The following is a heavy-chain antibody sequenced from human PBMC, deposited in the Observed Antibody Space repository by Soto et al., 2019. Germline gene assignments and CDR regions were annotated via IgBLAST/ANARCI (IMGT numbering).Heavy chain of an antibody. J-gene: IGHJ4*02. CDR3: GRCVTVTPRYYYFEH. D-gene: IGHD2-15*01. CDR1: GFSLSTSGVG. CDR2: IYWNDNK. Sequence: QITLKESGPTLVKPTQTLTLTCTFSGFSLSTSGVGVGWFRQPPGEALEWLAVIYWNDNKPYSPSLKSRLTVTKDNSKNLVVLTMTNVDPVDTATYYCGRCVTVTPRYYYFEHWGQGTLVTVSS. V-gene: IGHV2-5*01.